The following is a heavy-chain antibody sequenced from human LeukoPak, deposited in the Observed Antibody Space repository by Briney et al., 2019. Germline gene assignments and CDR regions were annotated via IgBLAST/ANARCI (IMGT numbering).Heavy chain of an antibody. CDR1: GLTVSSNY. Sequence: PGGSLRLSCAASGLTVSSNYMSWVRQAPGKGLEWVSVIYSGGSTYYADSVKGRFTISRDSSKNTLYLQMNSLRAEDTAVYYCARVSSSGWYFDYWGQGTLVTVPS. CDR3: ARVSSSGWYFDY. J-gene: IGHJ4*02. V-gene: IGHV3-53*01. CDR2: IYSGGST. D-gene: IGHD6-19*01.